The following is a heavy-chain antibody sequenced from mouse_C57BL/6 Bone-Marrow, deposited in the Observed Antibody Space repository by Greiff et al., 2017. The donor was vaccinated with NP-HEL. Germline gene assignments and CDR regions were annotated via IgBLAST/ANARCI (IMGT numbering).Heavy chain of an antibody. CDR2: IYPGSGST. D-gene: IGHD3-2*02. V-gene: IGHV1-55*01. CDR1: GYTFTSYW. Sequence: QVQLQQPGAELVKPGASVKMSCKASGYTFTSYWITWVKQRPGQGLEWIGDIYPGSGSTNYNEKFKSKATLTVDTSSSTAYMQLSSLTSEDSAVYYWARDGDSSGYFDYWGQGTTLTVSS. CDR3: ARDGDSSGYFDY. J-gene: IGHJ2*01.